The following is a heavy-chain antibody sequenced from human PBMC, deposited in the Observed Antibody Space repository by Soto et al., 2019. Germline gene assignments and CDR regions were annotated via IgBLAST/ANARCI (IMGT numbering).Heavy chain of an antibody. CDR2: INSDGSTT. J-gene: IGHJ4*02. CDR3: ARGYSSGPDY. Sequence: GGSLRLSCASSGFTFSDHWMHWVRQVPGKGLVWVARINSDGSTTTYADSVKGRFTISRANARNTLYLQMDSLRAGDTALYYCARGYSSGPDYWGQGTLLTVSS. CDR1: GFTFSDHW. D-gene: IGHD6-19*01. V-gene: IGHV3-74*01.